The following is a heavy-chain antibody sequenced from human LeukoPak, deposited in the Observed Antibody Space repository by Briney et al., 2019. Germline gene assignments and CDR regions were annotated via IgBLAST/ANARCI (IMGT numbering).Heavy chain of an antibody. Sequence: SETLSLTCTVSGGSVSGYYWSWIRQPPGKGLEWIGYIYYSGNTNYNPSLKSRLIMSLDTSKNQFSLKLSSVTAADTAVYYCARGPPYIVVVTAIGFFDYWGQGTLVTVSS. D-gene: IGHD2-21*02. V-gene: IGHV4-59*02. J-gene: IGHJ4*02. CDR2: IYYSGNT. CDR1: GGSVSGYY. CDR3: ARGPPYIVVVTAIGFFDY.